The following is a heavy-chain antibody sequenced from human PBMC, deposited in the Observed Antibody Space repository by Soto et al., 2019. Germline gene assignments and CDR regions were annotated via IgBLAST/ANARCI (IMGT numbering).Heavy chain of an antibody. D-gene: IGHD2-2*01. CDR3: AVGYCISTSCYAGRGFFEVFWFDP. V-gene: IGHV4-31*03. Sequence: PSETLSLTCTVSGGSISSGGYYWSWIRQHPGKGLEWIGYIYYSGSTYYNPSLKSRVTISVDTSKNQFSLKLSSVTAADTAVYYCAVGYCISTSCYAGRGFFEVFWFDPWGQGTLVTVSS. CDR1: GGSISSGGYY. J-gene: IGHJ5*02. CDR2: IYYSGST.